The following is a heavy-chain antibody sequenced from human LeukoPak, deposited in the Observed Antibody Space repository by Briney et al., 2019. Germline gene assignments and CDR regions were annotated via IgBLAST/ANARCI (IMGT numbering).Heavy chain of an antibody. Sequence: GGSLRRSCAASGFTFSTSSMNWVRQAPGKGLEWVSSISSTSSYIYYADSVKGRFTISRDNAKNSLYLQMSSLRAEDTAVYYCARPTGYSSSWYDAFDIWGQGTMVTVSS. CDR1: GFTFSTSS. D-gene: IGHD6-13*01. V-gene: IGHV3-21*01. CDR3: ARPTGYSSSWYDAFDI. CDR2: ISSTSSYI. J-gene: IGHJ3*02.